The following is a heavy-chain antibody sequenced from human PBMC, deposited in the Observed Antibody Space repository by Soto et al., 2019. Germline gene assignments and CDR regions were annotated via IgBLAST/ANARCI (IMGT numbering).Heavy chain of an antibody. J-gene: IGHJ4*02. V-gene: IGHV4-34*01. CDR3: ASRTVVVPAAIRTGFDY. CDR1: GGSFSGYY. Sequence: PSETLSLTCAVYGGSFSGYYWSWIRQPPGKGLEWIGEINHSGSTNYNPSLKSRVTISVDTSKNQFSLKLSSVTAADTAVYYCASRTVVVPAAIRTGFDYWGQGTLVTVSS. D-gene: IGHD2-2*01. CDR2: INHSGST.